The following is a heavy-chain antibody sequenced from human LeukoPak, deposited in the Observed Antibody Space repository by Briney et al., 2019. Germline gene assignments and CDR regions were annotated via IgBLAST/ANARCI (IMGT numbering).Heavy chain of an antibody. V-gene: IGHV3-64D*06. CDR1: GFTFSRYA. CDR2: ISSNGGST. Sequence: GGSLRLSCSASGFTFSRYAMHWVRQAPGKGLEYVSAISSNGGSTYHADSVKGRFTISRDNSKNTLYLQMSSLRAEDTAVYYCVKDGSGSYYTYYFDYWGQGTLVTVSS. CDR3: VKDGSGSYYTYYFDY. D-gene: IGHD3-10*01. J-gene: IGHJ4*02.